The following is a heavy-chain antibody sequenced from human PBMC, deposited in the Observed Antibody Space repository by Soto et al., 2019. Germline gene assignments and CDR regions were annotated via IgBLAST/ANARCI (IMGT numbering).Heavy chain of an antibody. V-gene: IGHV3-30-3*01. Sequence: PGGSLRLSCAASGFTFSSYAMHWVRQAPGKGLEWVAVISYDGSNKYYADSVKGRFTISRDNSKNTLYLQMNSLRAEDTAVYYCARWSRSYSDYWGQGTLVTVSS. J-gene: IGHJ4*02. CDR1: GFTFSSYA. CDR2: ISYDGSNK. CDR3: ARWSRSYSDY. D-gene: IGHD3-10*01.